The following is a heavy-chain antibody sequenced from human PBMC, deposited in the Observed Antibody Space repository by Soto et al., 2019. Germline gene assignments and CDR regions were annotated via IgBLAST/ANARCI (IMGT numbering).Heavy chain of an antibody. J-gene: IGHJ4*02. Sequence: EVQLVESGGDLVQRGGSLRLSCAASGFDVSNTDMSWVRQAPGKGLERVSVIYSGGYTNYADSVKGRFIVSRDSPKSTLYLQMDSLRAEDTAVYYCAREAIIVIVATDYYFVYRGQGTLVTVSS. CDR2: IYSGGYT. CDR3: AREAIIVIVATDYYFVY. D-gene: IGHD3-16*02. V-gene: IGHV3-66*01. CDR1: GFDVSNTD.